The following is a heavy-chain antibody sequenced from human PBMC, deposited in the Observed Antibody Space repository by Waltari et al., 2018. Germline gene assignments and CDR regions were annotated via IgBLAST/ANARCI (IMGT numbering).Heavy chain of an antibody. CDR1: GGSFSRYY. V-gene: IGHV4-34*01. Sequence: QVQLQQWGAGLLKPSETLSPTCAVYGGSFSRYYWRWIRQTPGKGLEWLGEINHSGSTNYNPSLKSRVTISVDTSKNQFSLKLSSVTAADTAVYYCARGLRAAVKHYYYYMDVWGKGTTVTVSS. CDR3: ARGLRAAVKHYYYYMDV. D-gene: IGHD6-13*01. J-gene: IGHJ6*03. CDR2: INHSGST.